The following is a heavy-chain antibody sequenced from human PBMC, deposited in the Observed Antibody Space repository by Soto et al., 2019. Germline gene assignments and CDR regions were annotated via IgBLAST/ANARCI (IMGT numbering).Heavy chain of an antibody. Sequence: PGGSLRLSCAASGFTFSNAWMSWVRQAPGKGLEWVGRIKSKTDGGTTDYAAPVKGRFTISRDDSKNTLYLQMNSLKTEDTAVYYCTTDPDDSSGYYHRLTDYWGQRTLVTVSS. CDR1: GFTFSNAW. D-gene: IGHD3-22*01. CDR3: TTDPDDSSGYYHRLTDY. J-gene: IGHJ4*02. CDR2: IKSKTDGGTT. V-gene: IGHV3-15*01.